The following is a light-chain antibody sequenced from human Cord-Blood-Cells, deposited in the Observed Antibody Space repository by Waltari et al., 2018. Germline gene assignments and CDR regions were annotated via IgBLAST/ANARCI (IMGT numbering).Light chain of an antibody. V-gene: IGLV2-23*02. Sequence: QSALTQPASVSGSPGQSITISSTGTSSDVGSYNLVSWYQQHPGKAPKLMIYEVCKRPSGVSNRFSGSKSGNTASLTISGLQAEDEADYYCCSYAGSSTFGYGFGTGTKVTVL. CDR2: EVC. J-gene: IGLJ1*01. CDR1: SSDVGSYNL. CDR3: CSYAGSSTFGYG.